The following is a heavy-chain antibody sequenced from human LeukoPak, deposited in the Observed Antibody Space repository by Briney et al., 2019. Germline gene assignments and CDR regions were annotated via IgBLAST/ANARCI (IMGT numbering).Heavy chain of an antibody. Sequence: PGGSLRLSCAASGFTFSSYSMNWVRQAPGKGLEWVSSISSSSSYIYYADSVKGRFTISRDNAKNSLYLQMNSLRAEDTAVYYCARVRVGYGYMDWFDPWGQGTLVTVSS. CDR2: ISSSSSYI. V-gene: IGHV3-21*01. CDR1: GFTFSSYS. D-gene: IGHD5-24*01. J-gene: IGHJ5*02. CDR3: ARVRVGYGYMDWFDP.